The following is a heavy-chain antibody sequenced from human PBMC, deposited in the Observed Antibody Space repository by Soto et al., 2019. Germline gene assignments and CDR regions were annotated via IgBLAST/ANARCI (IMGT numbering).Heavy chain of an antibody. CDR2: TSYDGSNK. CDR3: AKVDRPGIAVAGTYYYYYGMDV. CDR1: GFTFNNYD. D-gene: IGHD6-19*01. Sequence: GGSLRLSCAASGFTFNNYDMHWVRQSPGKGLEWVAVTSYDGSNKYYADSVKGRFTISRDNSKNTLYLQMNSLRAEDTAVYYCAKVDRPGIAVAGTYYYYYGMDVWGQGTTVTVSS. J-gene: IGHJ6*02. V-gene: IGHV3-30*18.